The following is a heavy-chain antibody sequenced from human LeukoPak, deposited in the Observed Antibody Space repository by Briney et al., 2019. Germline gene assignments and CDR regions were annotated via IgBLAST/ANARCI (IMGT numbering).Heavy chain of an antibody. CDR1: GGSISSYY. Sequence: PSETLSLTCTVSGGSISSYYWSWIRQPPGKGLEWIGYIYYSGSTNYNPSLKSRVTISVDTSKNQFSLKLSSVTAADTAVYYCASSSIPTYYHDSIVDWGQGTLVTVSS. CDR2: IYYSGST. CDR3: ASSSIPTYYHDSIVD. V-gene: IGHV4-59*01. J-gene: IGHJ4*02. D-gene: IGHD3-22*01.